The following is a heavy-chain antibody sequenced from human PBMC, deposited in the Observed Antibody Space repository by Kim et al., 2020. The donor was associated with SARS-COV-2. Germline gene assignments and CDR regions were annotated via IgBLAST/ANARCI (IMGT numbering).Heavy chain of an antibody. J-gene: IGHJ4*02. V-gene: IGHV3-30-3*01. CDR3: ARPQGGSYMTAFDY. D-gene: IGHD1-26*01. CDR1: GFTFSSYA. CDR2: ISYDGSNK. Sequence: GGSLRLSCAASGFTFSSYAMHWVRQAPGKGLEWVAVISYDGSNKYYADSVKGRFTISRDNSKNTLYLQMNSLRAEDTAVYYCARPQGGSYMTAFDYWGQ.